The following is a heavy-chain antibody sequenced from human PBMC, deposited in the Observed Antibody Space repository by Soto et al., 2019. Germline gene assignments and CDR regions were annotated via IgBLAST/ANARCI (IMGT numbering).Heavy chain of an antibody. CDR2: IYYSGST. D-gene: IGHD6-13*01. Sequence: SETLSLTCTVSGGSISSYYWSWIRQPPGKGLEWIGYIYYSGSTNYNPSLKSRVTISVDTSKNQFSLKPSSVTAADTAVYYCARRYSSSWYDYYYYMDVWGKGTTVTVSS. J-gene: IGHJ6*03. CDR3: ARRYSSSWYDYYYYMDV. CDR1: GGSISSYY. V-gene: IGHV4-59*08.